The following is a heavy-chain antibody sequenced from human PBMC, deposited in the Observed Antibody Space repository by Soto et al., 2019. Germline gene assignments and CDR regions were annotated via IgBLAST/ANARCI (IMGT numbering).Heavy chain of an antibody. D-gene: IGHD2-2*01. CDR2: IDPRDSYV. Sequence: GESLKTSCTGFGNTFSTFWISWVRQKPGKGLEWMGRIDPRDSYVNYSPAFQGHVTISADKSISTAYLQWGSLKASDTAMYYCARLYCTTSTCDRWVDPWGQGTLVTVSS. J-gene: IGHJ5*02. CDR3: ARLYCTTSTCDRWVDP. V-gene: IGHV5-10-1*01. CDR1: GNTFSTFW.